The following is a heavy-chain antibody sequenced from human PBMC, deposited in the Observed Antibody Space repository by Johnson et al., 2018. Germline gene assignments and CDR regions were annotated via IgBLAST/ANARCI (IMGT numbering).Heavy chain of an antibody. CDR1: GFTFSSYA. CDR3: AKDLGPLWGSGYRYFQH. J-gene: IGHJ1*01. CDR2: ISDSGGST. Sequence: VQLVESGGGLVQPGGSLRLSCVASGFTFSSYAMSWVRQAPGKGLEWVSISDSGGSTYYADSVRGRFTISRDNTKNTVFLQMDSLRAEDTAVYFCAKDLGPLWGSGYRYFQHWGQGTLVTVSS. D-gene: IGHD5-12*01. V-gene: IGHV3-23*04.